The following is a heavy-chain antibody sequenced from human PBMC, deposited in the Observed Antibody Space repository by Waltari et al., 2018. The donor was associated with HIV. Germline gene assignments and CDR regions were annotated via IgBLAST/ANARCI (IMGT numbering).Heavy chain of an antibody. V-gene: IGHV1-2*06. J-gene: IGHJ6*02. D-gene: IGHD3-10*01. CDR3: ARDGRLWFGELFNGMDV. Sequence: QVQLVQSGAEVKKPGASVKVSCKASGYTFTGYYMHWVRQAPGQGLEWMGRINPNSGGTNYAQKFQGRGTMTRDTSISTAYMELSRLRSDDTAVYYCARDGRLWFGELFNGMDVWGQGTTVTVSS. CDR2: INPNSGGT. CDR1: GYTFTGYY.